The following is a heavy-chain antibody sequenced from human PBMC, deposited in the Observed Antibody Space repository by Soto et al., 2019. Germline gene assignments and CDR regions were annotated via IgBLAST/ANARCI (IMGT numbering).Heavy chain of an antibody. V-gene: IGHV5-51*04. CDR3: ARRVNSSTGWDY. CDR1: GYMCTNYW. D-gene: IGHD6-19*01. J-gene: IGHJ4*02. CDR2: IHGGESNT. Sequence: PGESLNSSCKGSGYMCTNYWIGYVRQMTGKGPEWMGIIHGGESNTRYRPSFDGQVTLSPDQRINTAYLQWSSMKPSHTATHYCARRVNSSTGWDYCRQVNMVTASS.